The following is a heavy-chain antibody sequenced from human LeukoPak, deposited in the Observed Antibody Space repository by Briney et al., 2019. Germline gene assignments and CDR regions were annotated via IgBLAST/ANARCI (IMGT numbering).Heavy chain of an antibody. CDR2: IYAGGST. CDR3: ASWTYYYHSSGYY. J-gene: IGHJ4*02. D-gene: IGHD3-22*01. Sequence: SCKVSGYTLTELSMHWVRQAPGKGLEWVSVIYAGGSTYYADSVKGRFTISRDNSKNTLYLQMNSLRAEDTAVYYCASWTYYYHSSGYYWGQGTLVTVSS. CDR1: GYTLTELS. V-gene: IGHV3-53*01.